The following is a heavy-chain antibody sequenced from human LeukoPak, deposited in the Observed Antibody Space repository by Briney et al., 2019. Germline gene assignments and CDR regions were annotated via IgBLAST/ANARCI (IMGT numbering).Heavy chain of an antibody. J-gene: IGHJ3*02. Sequence: GGSLRLSCAASGFTFSPYWMHWVRQAPGKGLEWVANIKQDGSEKYYVDSVKGRFTISSDNARTSLYLQMNSLRAEDTAAYYCAADIFDAFDIWGQGTMVTVSS. V-gene: IGHV3-7*01. CDR1: GFTFSPYW. CDR3: AADIFDAFDI. CDR2: IKQDGSEK. D-gene: IGHD3-9*01.